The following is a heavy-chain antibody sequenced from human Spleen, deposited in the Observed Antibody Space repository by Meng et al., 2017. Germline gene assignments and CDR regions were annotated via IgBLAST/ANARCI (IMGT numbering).Heavy chain of an antibody. Sequence: ASVKVSCKASGYTFTSYGIGWVRQAPGQGLEWMGRINPKSGGTHYAQKFQGRVTMTGDTSISTAYMELSSLRSEDTTVYYCARVSGAGKGNWFDPWGQGTLVTVSS. D-gene: IGHD6-19*01. CDR3: ARVSGAGKGNWFDP. CDR1: GYTFTSYG. CDR2: INPKSGGT. V-gene: IGHV1-2*06. J-gene: IGHJ5*02.